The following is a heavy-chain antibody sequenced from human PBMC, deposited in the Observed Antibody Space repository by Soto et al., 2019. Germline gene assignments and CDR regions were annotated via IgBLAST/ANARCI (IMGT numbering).Heavy chain of an antibody. V-gene: IGHV3-30*18. D-gene: IGHD3-22*01. CDR2: ISYDGSNK. CDR3: AKDHRYYDSTKGFDY. CDR1: GFTFSSYG. J-gene: IGHJ4*02. Sequence: PGGSLRLSCAASGFTFSSYGMHWVRQAPGKGLEWVAVISYDGSNKYYADSVKGRFTISRDNSKNTLYLQMNSLRAEDTAVYYCAKDHRYYDSTKGFDYWGQGTLVTVS.